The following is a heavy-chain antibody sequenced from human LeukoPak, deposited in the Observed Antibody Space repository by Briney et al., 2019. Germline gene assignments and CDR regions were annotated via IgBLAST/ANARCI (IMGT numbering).Heavy chain of an antibody. V-gene: IGHV1-18*01. D-gene: IGHD3-3*01. CDR2: ISAYNGNT. CDR1: GYTFTSYG. J-gene: IGHJ5*02. Sequence: ASVKVSCKASGYTFTSYGISWVRQAPGQGLEWMGWISAYNGNTNYAQKLQGRVTMTTDTSASTAYMELRSLRSDDTAVYYCARGLEWLTRRHTWFDPWGQGTLVTVSS. CDR3: ARGLEWLTRRHTWFDP.